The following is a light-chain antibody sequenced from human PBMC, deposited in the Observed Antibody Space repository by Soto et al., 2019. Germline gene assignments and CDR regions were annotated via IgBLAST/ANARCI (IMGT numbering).Light chain of an antibody. J-gene: IGLJ1*01. CDR2: EVS. Sequence: LTQPASVSGSPGQSITISCTGTSSGVGTYNLVSWYQQHPGKAPKLMIYEVSKRPSGVSNRFSGSNSGNTASLTISGLQAEDEAEYYCCSYARSSTFVFGTGTKVTVL. CDR3: CSYARSSTFV. V-gene: IGLV2-23*02. CDR1: SSGVGTYNL.